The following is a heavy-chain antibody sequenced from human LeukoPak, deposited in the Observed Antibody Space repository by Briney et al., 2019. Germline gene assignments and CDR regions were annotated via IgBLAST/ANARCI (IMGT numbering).Heavy chain of an antibody. CDR1: GGSFSGYY. CDR3: ASRISVHYYGSRYPDEYNWFDP. J-gene: IGHJ5*02. V-gene: IGHV4-34*01. D-gene: IGHD3-22*01. Sequence: SETLSLTCAVYGGSFSGYYWSWLRQPPGKGLEWIGEINHSGSTNYNPSLKSRVTISVDTSKNHFSQKLNSVTAADTAVYYCASRISVHYYGSRYPDEYNWFDPWGQGTLVTVSS. CDR2: INHSGST.